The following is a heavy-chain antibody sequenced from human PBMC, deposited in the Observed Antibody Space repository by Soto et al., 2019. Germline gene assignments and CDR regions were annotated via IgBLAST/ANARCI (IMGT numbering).Heavy chain of an antibody. Sequence: PGGSLRLSCAASGFALSSFDMDWVRQAPGKGLEWVSYINMDGGSTHYAESVKGRFTISRDNGRNSLFLQMDSLRVEDTAVYYCVRDHSGLKDFDYWGQGTLVTVSS. CDR1: GFALSSFD. D-gene: IGHD1-1*01. J-gene: IGHJ4*02. V-gene: IGHV3-48*03. CDR2: INMDGGST. CDR3: VRDHSGLKDFDY.